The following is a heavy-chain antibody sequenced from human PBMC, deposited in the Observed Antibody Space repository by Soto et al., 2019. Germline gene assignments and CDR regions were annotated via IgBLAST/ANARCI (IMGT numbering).Heavy chain of an antibody. V-gene: IGHV1-69*12. J-gene: IGHJ5*02. Sequence: VQLVQSGAEVKKPGSSVKVSCKASGGTFSSYAISWVRQAPGQGLEWMGGIIPIFGTANYAQKFQGRVTITADESTSTAYMELSSLRSEDTAVYYCARVLTRTVTTSSGWFDPWGQGTLVTVSS. CDR1: GGTFSSYA. CDR3: ARVLTRTVTTSSGWFDP. D-gene: IGHD4-17*01. CDR2: IIPIFGTA.